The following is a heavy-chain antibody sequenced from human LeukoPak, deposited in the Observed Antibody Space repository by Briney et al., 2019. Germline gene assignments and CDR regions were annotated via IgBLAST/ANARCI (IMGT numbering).Heavy chain of an antibody. CDR2: ISDRGGST. CDR1: GFTFRDYT. D-gene: IGHD6-19*01. Sequence: GGSLRLSCAASGFTFRDYTMNWVRQAPGKGLEWVSGISDRGGSTYYADSVKGRFTISRDNSKNTLYLQMNSLRAEDTAVYYCAKHPGYSSGWFYFDYWGQGTLVTVSS. CDR3: AKHPGYSSGWFYFDY. J-gene: IGHJ4*02. V-gene: IGHV3-23*01.